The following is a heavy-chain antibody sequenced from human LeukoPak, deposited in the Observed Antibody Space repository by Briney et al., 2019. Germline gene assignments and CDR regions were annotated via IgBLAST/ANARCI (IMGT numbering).Heavy chain of an antibody. CDR1: GGSISSYY. V-gene: IGHV4-59*01. Sequence: PSETLSLTCTVSGGSISSYYWSWIRQPPGKGLEWIGYIYYSGSTNYNPSLKSRVTISVDTSKNQFSLKLSFVTAADTAVYYCARAGSRYDIRGEAFDIWGQGTMVTVSS. D-gene: IGHD3-9*01. J-gene: IGHJ3*02. CDR3: ARAGSRYDIRGEAFDI. CDR2: IYYSGST.